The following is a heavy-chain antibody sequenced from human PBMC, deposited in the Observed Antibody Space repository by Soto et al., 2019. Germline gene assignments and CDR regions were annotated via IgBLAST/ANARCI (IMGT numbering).Heavy chain of an antibody. D-gene: IGHD7-27*01. Sequence: GGSLRLSCAASGFTFSDYDMDWVRQAPGKGLEWVGRSRNKANSYTTISVASVKGRFTFSRDDSKNLVYLQMNSLKTEDTAVYYCARDYWGPLVSCGQGPLVTVSS. CDR3: ARDYWGPLVS. J-gene: IGHJ5*02. CDR2: SRNKANSYTT. V-gene: IGHV3-72*01. CDR1: GFTFSDYD.